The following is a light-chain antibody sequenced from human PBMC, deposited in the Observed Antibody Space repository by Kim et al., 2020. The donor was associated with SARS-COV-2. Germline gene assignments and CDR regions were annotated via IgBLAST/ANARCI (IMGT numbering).Light chain of an antibody. V-gene: IGKV3-11*01. CDR2: DAS. Sequence: SPGERAALSCRASQMISSYLSWYQQKPGQAPRLLIYDASNRATGIPARFSGSGSGTDFTLTISSLEPEDFAVYYCQQRSNWPPLTFGGGTKVDIK. J-gene: IGKJ4*01. CDR3: QQRSNWPPLT. CDR1: QMISSY.